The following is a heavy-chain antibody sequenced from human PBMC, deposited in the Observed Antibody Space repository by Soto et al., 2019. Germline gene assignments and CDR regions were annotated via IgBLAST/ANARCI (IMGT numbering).Heavy chain of an antibody. CDR1: GYSFSTYW. CDR2: IYPGDSDT. V-gene: IGHV5-51*01. CDR3: ARHNYDSNGYYYLDF. Sequence: PGESLKISCKGSGYSFSTYWIGWVLQMPGKGLEWMGIIYPGDSDTTYSPSFQGQVTISADKSISTAYLQWRSLKASDTAMFYCARHNYDSNGYYYLDFWGQGTLVTVSS. D-gene: IGHD3-22*01. J-gene: IGHJ4*02.